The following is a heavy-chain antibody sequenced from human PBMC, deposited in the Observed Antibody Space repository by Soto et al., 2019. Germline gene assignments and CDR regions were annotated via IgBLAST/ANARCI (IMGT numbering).Heavy chain of an antibody. V-gene: IGHV3-23*01. D-gene: IGHD6-25*01. CDR3: AKEVRRNWFDP. CDR2: IDSSGGKI. Sequence: VSLRLSCAASGFTFSTYVMTWVRQAPGKGLEWVSSIDSSGGKIFYADSVKGRFTVSRDNSKRTLYLQMNSLRVEDTALYYCAKEVRRNWFDPWGQGTLVTVSS. CDR1: GFTFSTYV. J-gene: IGHJ5*02.